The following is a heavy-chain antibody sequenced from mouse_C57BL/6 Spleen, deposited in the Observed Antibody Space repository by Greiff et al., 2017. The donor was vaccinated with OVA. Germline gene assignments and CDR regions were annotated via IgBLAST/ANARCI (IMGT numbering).Heavy chain of an antibody. CDR3: ARFSSGSAFDY. CDR2: IDPSDSYT. J-gene: IGHJ2*01. D-gene: IGHD3-2*02. CDR1: GYTFTSYW. V-gene: IGHV1-69*01. Sequence: QVQLQQPGAELVMPGASVKLSCKASGYTFTSYWMHWVKQRPGQGLEWIGEIDPSDSYTNYNQKFKGKSTLTVDKSSSTAYMQLSSLTSEDSAVYYCARFSSGSAFDYWGKGTTLTVSS.